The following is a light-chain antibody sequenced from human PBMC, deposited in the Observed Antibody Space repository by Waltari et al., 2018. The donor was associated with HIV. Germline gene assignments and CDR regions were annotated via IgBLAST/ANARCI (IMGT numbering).Light chain of an antibody. CDR3: SSYTASGSVI. V-gene: IGLV2-14*03. CDR2: EGT. J-gene: IGLJ2*01. Sequence: QSALTHPAPASGSPGQSVTLPATGPTTTDTSCSWYQQHPAKAPKLIIFEGTYRTSGVSNRFSGSKSGNTASLTISGLQGEDEAHYYCSSYTASGSVIFGGGTNLTVL. CDR1: TTTDTS.